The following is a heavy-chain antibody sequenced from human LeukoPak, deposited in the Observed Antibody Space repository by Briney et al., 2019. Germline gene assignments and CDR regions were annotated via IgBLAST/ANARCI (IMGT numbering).Heavy chain of an antibody. CDR1: GFTFSSYS. Sequence: GGSLRLSCAASGFTFSSYSMNWVRQAPGKGLEWVSSISSSSSYIYYADSVKGRFTISRDNAKNSLYLQMSSLRAEDTAVYYCARMNGGDFDYWGQGTLVTVSS. V-gene: IGHV3-21*01. CDR3: ARMNGGDFDY. CDR2: ISSSSSYI. D-gene: IGHD3-16*01. J-gene: IGHJ4*02.